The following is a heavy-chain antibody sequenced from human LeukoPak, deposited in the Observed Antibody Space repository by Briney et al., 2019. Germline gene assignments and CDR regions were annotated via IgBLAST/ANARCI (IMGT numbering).Heavy chain of an antibody. V-gene: IGHV1-2*02. CDR3: ARAGSSSSPPRDY. J-gene: IGHJ4*02. CDR1: GCTFTGYY. CDR2: INPNSGGT. Sequence: ASVKLSCKASGCTFTGYYMHWVRQAPGQGLEWMGWINPNSGGTNYAQKFQGRVTMTRDTSISTAYMELSKLRSDDTAVYYCARAGSSSSPPRDYWGQGTLVTVSS. D-gene: IGHD6-13*01.